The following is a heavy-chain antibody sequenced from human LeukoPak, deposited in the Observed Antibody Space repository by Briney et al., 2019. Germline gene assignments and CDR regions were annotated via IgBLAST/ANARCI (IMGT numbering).Heavy chain of an antibody. D-gene: IGHD3-22*01. CDR3: ARDPSGLDYYDSSGYSGSSHYFDY. V-gene: IGHV1-18*01. CDR2: ISAYNGNT. Sequence: ASVKVSCKASGYTFTSYGISWVRQAPGQGLEWMGWISAYNGNTNYAQKLQGRVTMTTDTSTSTAYMELRSLRSDDTAVYYCARDPSGLDYYDSSGYSGSSHYFDYWGQGTLVTVSS. CDR1: GYTFTSYG. J-gene: IGHJ4*02.